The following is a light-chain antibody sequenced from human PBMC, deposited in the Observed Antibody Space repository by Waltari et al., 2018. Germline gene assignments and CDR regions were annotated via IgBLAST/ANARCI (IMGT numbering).Light chain of an antibody. CDR2: ADP. CDR1: NIGGKS. CDR3: QVWHHTNDQEGV. J-gene: IGLJ3*02. Sequence: YVLTQPPSVSVAPGQTARLTCGGYNIGGKSVHWYQQKPGQAPVLVVYADPPRPSGIPERFSGSKSGNTATLTITRVEAGDEADYYCQVWHHTNDQEGVFGGGTTLTV. V-gene: IGLV3-21*02.